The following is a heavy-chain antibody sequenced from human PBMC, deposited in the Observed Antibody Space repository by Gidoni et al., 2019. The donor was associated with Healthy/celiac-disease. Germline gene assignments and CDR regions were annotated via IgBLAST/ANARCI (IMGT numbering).Heavy chain of an antibody. CDR3: PRDQIAVPAAILN. D-gene: IGHD2-2*01. J-gene: IGHJ1*01. Sequence: EVQLVESGGGVVQTGGSLRLSCAASGCTFSSYWRSWVRQAPGKGLEWVANLMLYGREKYYVSSVKGRFTISRDNAKNSLYLQMNSLRAEDTAVYYCPRDQIAVPAAILNCGQGTLVTVSS. CDR1: GCTFSSYW. CDR2: LMLYGREK. V-gene: IGHV3-7*03.